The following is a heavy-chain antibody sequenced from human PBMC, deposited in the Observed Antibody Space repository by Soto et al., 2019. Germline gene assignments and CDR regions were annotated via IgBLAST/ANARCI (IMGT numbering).Heavy chain of an antibody. CDR2: IYYSGST. CDR3: ARGRDGYNELDY. V-gene: IGHV4-59*01. J-gene: IGHJ4*02. D-gene: IGHD5-12*01. CDR1: GGSISSYY. Sequence: PSETPSLTCTVSGGSISSYYWSWIRQPPGKGLEWIGYIYYSGSTNYNPSLKSRVTISVDTSKNQFSLKLSSVTAADTAVYYCARGRDGYNELDYWGQGTLVTVSS.